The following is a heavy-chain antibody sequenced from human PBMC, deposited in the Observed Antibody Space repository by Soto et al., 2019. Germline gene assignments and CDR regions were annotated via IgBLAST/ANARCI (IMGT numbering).Heavy chain of an antibody. CDR1: GFTFSSYG. V-gene: IGHV3-30*18. J-gene: IGHJ6*02. CDR2: ISSDGTSR. Sequence: VGSLRLSCAASGFTFSSYGMHWVRQAPGKGLEWVAVISSDGTSRFYADSVKGRFTISRDNSKNTLYLQMNSLRAEDTAMYYCAKVRVKDYYYYAMDVWGQGTTVTVSS. D-gene: IGHD4-4*01. CDR3: AKVRVKDYYYYAMDV.